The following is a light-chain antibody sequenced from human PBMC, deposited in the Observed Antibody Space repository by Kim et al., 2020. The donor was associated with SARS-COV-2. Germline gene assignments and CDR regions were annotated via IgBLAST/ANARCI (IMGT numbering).Light chain of an antibody. J-gene: IGLJ2*01. CDR1: KLGDKY. V-gene: IGLV3-1*01. CDR2: QDS. CDR3: QAWDSSTVV. Sequence: VSPGQTASITCSGDKLGDKYACWYQQKPGQSPVLVIYQDSKRPSGIPERFSGSNFGNTATLTISGTQAMDEADYYCQAWDSSTVVFGGGTQLTVL.